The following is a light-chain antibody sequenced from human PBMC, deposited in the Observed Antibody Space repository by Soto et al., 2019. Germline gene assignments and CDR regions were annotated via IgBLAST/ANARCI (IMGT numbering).Light chain of an antibody. CDR1: SSNIGSNY. V-gene: IGLV1-47*02. CDR3: AAWDDSLSGSYV. J-gene: IGLJ1*01. Sequence: QSVLTQPPSASGTPGQMVTISCSGSSSNIGSNYAYWYQHLPGTAPKLLIFINDRRPSGVPERFSGSKSGTSASLAISGLRSEDEGDYYCAAWDDSLSGSYVFGTGTKLTVL. CDR2: IND.